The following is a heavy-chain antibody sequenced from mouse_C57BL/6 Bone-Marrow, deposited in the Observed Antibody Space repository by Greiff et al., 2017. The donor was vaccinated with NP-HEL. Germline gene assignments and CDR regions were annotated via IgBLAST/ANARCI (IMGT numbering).Heavy chain of an antibody. CDR2: IYPGDGDT. V-gene: IGHV1-82*01. D-gene: IGHD4-1*01. CDR3: ARSLGRRYFDY. Sequence: VQLVESGPELVKPGASVKISCKASGYAFSSSWMNWVKQRPGKGLEWIGRIYPGDGDTNYNGKFKGKATLTADKSSSTAYMQLSSLTSEDSAVYFCARSLGRRYFDYWGQGTTLTVSS. J-gene: IGHJ2*01. CDR1: GYAFSSSW.